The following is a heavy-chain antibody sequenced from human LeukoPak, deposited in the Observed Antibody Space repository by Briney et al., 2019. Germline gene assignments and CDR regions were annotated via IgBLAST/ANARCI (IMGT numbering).Heavy chain of an antibody. J-gene: IGHJ4*02. CDR3: ARGLPTVFGF. CDR1: GYTLNDYY. V-gene: IGHV1-2*02. D-gene: IGHD4-17*01. CDR2: INPNSGDT. Sequence: ASVKVSCKPSGYTLNDYYIHWMRQAPGQGLEWMGWINPNSGDTNLVQKFQGRVTLTRDTSTSTAYMELSSLRSDDTAVYYCARGLPTVFGFWGEGTLVTVSS.